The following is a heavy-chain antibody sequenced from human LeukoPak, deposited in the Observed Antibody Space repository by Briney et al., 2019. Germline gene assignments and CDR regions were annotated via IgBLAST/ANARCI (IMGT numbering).Heavy chain of an antibody. CDR1: GFTLTNAW. J-gene: IGHJ1*01. Sequence: GGSLRLSCAASGFTLTNAWMSWVRQAPGKGLEWVGRIKSKIDGGTIDYAAPVKDRFTISRDESKSTLFLQMNSLKSEDTAVYYCATDRLFFQHWGQGTLVTVSS. CDR2: IKSKIDGGTI. CDR3: ATDRLFFQH. V-gene: IGHV3-15*01.